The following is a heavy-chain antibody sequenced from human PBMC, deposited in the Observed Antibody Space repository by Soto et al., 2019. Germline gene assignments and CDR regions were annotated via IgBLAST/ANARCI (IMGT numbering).Heavy chain of an antibody. CDR1: GFSLSTYGVS. V-gene: IGHV2-5*02. D-gene: IGHD3-22*01. Sequence: QITLKESGPTLVKPTQTLTLTCTFSGFSLSTYGVSVGWIRQPQGKALEWLALIYWDNDKYYSPSLKTRLTITNDTYENQVVLTMTNMDHVDPATYYCAHRFASPYYYQCRGCSFDYWGQGTLVTVSS. CDR2: IYWDNDK. J-gene: IGHJ4*02. CDR3: AHRFASPYYYQCRGCSFDY.